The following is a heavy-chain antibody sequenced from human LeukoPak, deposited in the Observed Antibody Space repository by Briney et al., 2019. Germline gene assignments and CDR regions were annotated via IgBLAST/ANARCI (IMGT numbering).Heavy chain of an antibody. Sequence: PGGSLRLSCVASGFTFSSYAMSWVRQTPGKGLEWVSSISGTSGNTYYADSVKGRFAISRDNSKNTLYLQMNSLRAEDTAVYYCAPRGLYYFDYWGQGALVTVSS. D-gene: IGHD3-16*01. J-gene: IGHJ4*02. CDR1: GFTFSSYA. V-gene: IGHV3-23*01. CDR2: ISGTSGNT. CDR3: APRGLYYFDY.